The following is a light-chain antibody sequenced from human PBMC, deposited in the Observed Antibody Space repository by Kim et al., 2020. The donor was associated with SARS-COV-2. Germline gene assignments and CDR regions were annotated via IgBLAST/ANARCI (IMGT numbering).Light chain of an antibody. CDR2: WAS. Sequence: RDTINCKSSQSVLYSSNNKNYLAWYQQKPGQPPKLLIYWASTRESGVPDRFSGSGSGTDFTLTISSLQAEDVAVYYCQQYYSTPTFGQGTKVDIK. J-gene: IGKJ1*01. V-gene: IGKV4-1*01. CDR3: QQYYSTPT. CDR1: QSVLYSSNNKNY.